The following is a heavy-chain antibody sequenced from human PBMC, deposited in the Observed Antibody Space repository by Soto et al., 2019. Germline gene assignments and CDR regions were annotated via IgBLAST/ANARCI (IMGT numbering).Heavy chain of an antibody. D-gene: IGHD1-26*01. CDR2: INPSGGST. J-gene: IGHJ3*02. CDR3: ARRLGGSYLNDAFDI. CDR1: GYTFTSYY. Sequence: ASVKVSCKASGYTFTSYYMHWVRQAPGQGLEWMGIINPSGGSTSYAQKFQGGVTMTRETSTRKVYMELSSLRSEDTAVYYCARRLGGSYLNDAFDIWGQGTMVTVSS. V-gene: IGHV1-46*01.